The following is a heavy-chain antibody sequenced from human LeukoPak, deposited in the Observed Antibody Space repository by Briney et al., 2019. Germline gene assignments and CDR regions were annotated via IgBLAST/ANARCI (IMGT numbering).Heavy chain of an antibody. CDR3: TRIFYYGTRGYYPDF. CDR1: GFTFSDHH. D-gene: IGHD3-22*01. V-gene: IGHV3-72*01. Sequence: PGGSLRFSCAASGFTFSDHHMDWVRQAPGKGLEWIGRSKNKDYAYSTVYAASVKGRFTFSRDDPKNSLYLQMNSLTTEDTAVYYCTRIFYYGTRGYYPDFWGQGTLVTVSS. J-gene: IGHJ4*02. CDR2: SKNKDYAYST.